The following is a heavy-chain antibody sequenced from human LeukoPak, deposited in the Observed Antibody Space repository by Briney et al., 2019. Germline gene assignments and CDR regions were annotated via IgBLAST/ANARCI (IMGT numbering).Heavy chain of an antibody. CDR3: TRAPYNSKYYITD. Sequence: SQTLSLTCTVSGGSISSGSYYWSWIRQPAGKGLEWIGRIYTSGSTNYNPSLKSRVSISENTSKNRFSLNLTSLTAADTAIYYCTRAPYNSKYYITDWGRGTLVTVSS. CDR1: GGSISSGSYY. J-gene: IGHJ4*02. D-gene: IGHD4-11*01. V-gene: IGHV4-61*02. CDR2: IYTSGST.